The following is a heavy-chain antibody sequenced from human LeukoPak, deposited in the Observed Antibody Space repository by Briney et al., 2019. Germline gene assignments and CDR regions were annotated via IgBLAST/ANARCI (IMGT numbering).Heavy chain of an antibody. Sequence: GRSLRLSCAASGFTFSSYAMHWVRQAPGKGLEWVAVISYDGSNKYYADSVKGRFTISRDNSKSTLYLQMNSLRAEDTAVYYCARDSIWRGRIVVVPAASFDYWGQGTLVTVSS. CDR3: ARDSIWRGRIVVVPAASFDY. J-gene: IGHJ4*02. CDR1: GFTFSSYA. D-gene: IGHD2-2*01. V-gene: IGHV3-30*04. CDR2: ISYDGSNK.